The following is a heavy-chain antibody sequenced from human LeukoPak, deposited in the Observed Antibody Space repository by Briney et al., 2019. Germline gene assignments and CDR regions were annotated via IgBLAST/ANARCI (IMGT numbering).Heavy chain of an antibody. CDR1: GGTFSTYS. D-gene: IGHD3-22*01. V-gene: IGHV1-69*02. J-gene: IGHJ2*01. Sequence: VASVKVSCNASGGTFSTYSITWVRQAPGQGLEWMGRISPILGVNYYALKFQGRLTISADKSMITAYMDLTNVTSEDTAVYYCAAVYDGAAGYFDLWGRGTLITVSS. CDR3: AAVYDGAAGYFDL. CDR2: ISPILGVN.